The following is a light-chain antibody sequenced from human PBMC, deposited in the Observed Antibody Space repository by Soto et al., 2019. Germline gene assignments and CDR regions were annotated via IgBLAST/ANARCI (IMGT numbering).Light chain of an antibody. Sequence: QSVLAQPRSVSGSPGQSVTISCTGTSSDVGGFKYVSWYQQQPGKAPKVLIYDVSQRPSGVPDRIFASKSDTTASLTVSGLQAEGEADYYCSSFAGTNSFVFGTGTKVTVL. CDR2: DVS. CDR3: SSFAGTNSFV. V-gene: IGLV2-11*01. CDR1: SSDVGGFKY. J-gene: IGLJ1*01.